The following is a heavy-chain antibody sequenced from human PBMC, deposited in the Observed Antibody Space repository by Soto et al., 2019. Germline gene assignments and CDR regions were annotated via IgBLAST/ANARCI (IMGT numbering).Heavy chain of an antibody. J-gene: IGHJ4*02. CDR1: GFTFSSYS. CDR2: ISSSSSYI. D-gene: IGHD6-13*01. V-gene: IGHV3-21*01. CDR3: AREDIAAAGTPTQFDY. Sequence: GGSLRLSCAASGFTFSSYSMNWVRQAPGKGLEWVSSISSSSSYIYYADSVKGRFTISRDNAKNSLYLQMNSLRAEDTAVYYCAREDIAAAGTPTQFDYWGQGTLVTVSS.